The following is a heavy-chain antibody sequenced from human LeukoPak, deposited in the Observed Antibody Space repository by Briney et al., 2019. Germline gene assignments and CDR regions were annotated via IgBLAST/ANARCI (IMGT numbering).Heavy chain of an antibody. V-gene: IGHV1-46*01. J-gene: IGHJ4*02. CDR1: GYTFTSYY. Sequence: ASVKVSCKASGYTFTSYYMHWVRQAPGQGLEWMGIINPSGGSTSYAQKFQGRVTMTRDMSTSTAYMELRSLRSDDTAVYYCARGGGYYGSGSDFDYWGQGTLVTVSS. CDR3: ARGGGYYGSGSDFDY. CDR2: INPSGGST. D-gene: IGHD3-10*01.